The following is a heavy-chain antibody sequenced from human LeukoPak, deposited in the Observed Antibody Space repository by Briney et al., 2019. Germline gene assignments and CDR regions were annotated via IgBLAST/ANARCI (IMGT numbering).Heavy chain of an antibody. Sequence: LSLTCAVYDGSLSGYYWSWIRQAPGKGLEWVSYISSSGSTIYYADSVKGRFTISRDNAKNSLYLQMNSLRAEDTAVYYCARGHSGYVLPGYWGQGTLVTVSS. CDR1: DGSLSGYY. CDR3: ARGHSGYVLPGY. D-gene: IGHD5-12*01. CDR2: ISSSGSTI. V-gene: IGHV3-11*01. J-gene: IGHJ4*02.